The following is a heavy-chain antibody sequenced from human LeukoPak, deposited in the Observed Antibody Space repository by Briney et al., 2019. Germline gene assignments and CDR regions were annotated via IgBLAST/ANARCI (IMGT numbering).Heavy chain of an antibody. CDR1: GGSISSGDYY. J-gene: IGHJ4*02. CDR3: ARDPLLTGYIGV. Sequence: PSQTLSLTCTVSGGSISSGDYYWTWIRQPPGKGLEWIGYIYYSGSTYYNPSLKSRVTISVDTSKNQFSLKLSSVTAADTAVYYCARDPLLTGYIGVWGQGTLVTVSS. D-gene: IGHD3-9*01. V-gene: IGHV4-30-4*08. CDR2: IYYSGST.